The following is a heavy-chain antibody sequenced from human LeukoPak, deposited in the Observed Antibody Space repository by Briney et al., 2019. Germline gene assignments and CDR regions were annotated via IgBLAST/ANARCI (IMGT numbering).Heavy chain of an antibody. CDR1: GYTFTSYA. CDR3: ARGSAGGGLLWFGESQHDAFDI. Sequence: ASVKVSCKASGYTFTSYAMHWVRQAPGQRLEWMGWINAGNGNTKYSQEFQGRVTITRDTSASTAYMELSSLRSEDMAVYYCARGSAGGGLLWFGESQHDAFDIWGQGTMVTVSS. D-gene: IGHD3-10*01. V-gene: IGHV1-3*03. CDR2: INAGNGNT. J-gene: IGHJ3*02.